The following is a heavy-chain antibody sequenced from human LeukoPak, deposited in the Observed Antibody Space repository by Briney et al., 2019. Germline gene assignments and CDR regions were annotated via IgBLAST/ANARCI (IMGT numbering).Heavy chain of an antibody. CDR2: ISSSSSYI. Sequence: GGSLRLSCAASGFTFSSYNMNWVRQAPGKGLEWVSSISSSSSYIYYADSVKGRFTISRNNAKNSLYLQMNSLRAEDTAVYYCARDLLGYNYYYMDVWGKGTTVTVSS. V-gene: IGHV3-21*01. CDR1: GFTFSSYN. D-gene: IGHD3-16*02. CDR3: ARDLLGYNYYYMDV. J-gene: IGHJ6*03.